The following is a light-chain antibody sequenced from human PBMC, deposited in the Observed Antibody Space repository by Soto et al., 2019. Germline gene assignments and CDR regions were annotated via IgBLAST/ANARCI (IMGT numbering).Light chain of an antibody. V-gene: IGLV2-23*01. J-gene: IGLJ1*01. CDR2: EDT. Sequence: QSVLTQPASVSGSPGQSITISCTGTSSDVGNYDLVSWYQQHPGRAPKLMIYEDTKRPSGVSNRFSASKSGSTASLTVSGLQPEDEADYYCCSYAGSSTHYVFGTGTKVTVL. CDR1: SSDVGNYDL. CDR3: CSYAGSSTHYV.